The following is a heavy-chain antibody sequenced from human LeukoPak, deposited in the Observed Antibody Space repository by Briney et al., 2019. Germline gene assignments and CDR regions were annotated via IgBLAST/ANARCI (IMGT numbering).Heavy chain of an antibody. Sequence: GGSLRLSCAASGFTFSSYWMSWVRQAPGKGLEWVGRIKSKTDGGTTDYAAPVKGRFTISRDDSKNTLYRQMNSLKTEDTAVYYCTTGTGIAVAGFDYWGQGTLVTVSS. CDR2: IKSKTDGGTT. J-gene: IGHJ4*02. CDR3: TTGTGIAVAGFDY. V-gene: IGHV3-15*01. D-gene: IGHD6-19*01. CDR1: GFTFSSYW.